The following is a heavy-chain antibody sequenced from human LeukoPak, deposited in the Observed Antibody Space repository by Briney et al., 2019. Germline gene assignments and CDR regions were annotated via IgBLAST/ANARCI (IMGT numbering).Heavy chain of an antibody. Sequence: GGSLRLSCAASGFTFSSYAMAWIRQAPGKGLEWVSTVTNSGSSTYYADSVKGRFSISRDNSKNTLFLQMNSLRAEDTAVYYCAKEDYGGNSKTFDIWGQGTMVTVSS. V-gene: IGHV3-23*01. CDR2: VTNSGSST. CDR1: GFTFSSYA. J-gene: IGHJ3*02. CDR3: AKEDYGGNSKTFDI. D-gene: IGHD4-23*01.